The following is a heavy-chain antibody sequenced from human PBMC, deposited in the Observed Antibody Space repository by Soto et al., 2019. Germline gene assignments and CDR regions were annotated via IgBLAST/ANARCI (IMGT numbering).Heavy chain of an antibody. D-gene: IGHD3-10*01. CDR1: GDSVSSNIAA. Sequence: PSQTLSLTCAISGDSVSSNIAAWNWIRQSPSRGLEWLGRTYYRSKWYNDYAVSVKSRITINPDTSKNQFSLQLNSVTPEDTAVYYCARTRIYGSGREYWFDAWGQGTLVTVSS. V-gene: IGHV6-1*01. CDR3: ARTRIYGSGREYWFDA. CDR2: TYYRSKWYN. J-gene: IGHJ5*02.